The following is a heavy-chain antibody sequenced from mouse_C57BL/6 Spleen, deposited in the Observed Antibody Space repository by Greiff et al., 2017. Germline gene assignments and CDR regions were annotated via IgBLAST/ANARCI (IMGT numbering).Heavy chain of an antibody. V-gene: IGHV7-3*01. CDR2: IRNKANGYTT. Sequence: EVMLVESGGGLVQPGGSLSLSCAASGFTFTDYYMSWVRQPPGKAFEWLGFIRNKANGYTTEYSASVKGRFTISRDNSQSILYLQMNALRAEDSATYYCARYPHYDPYFDYWGQGTTLTVSS. CDR3: ARYPHYDPYFDY. CDR1: GFTFTDYY. D-gene: IGHD2-4*01. J-gene: IGHJ2*01.